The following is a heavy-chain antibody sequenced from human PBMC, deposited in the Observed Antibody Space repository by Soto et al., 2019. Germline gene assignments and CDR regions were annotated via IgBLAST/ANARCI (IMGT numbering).Heavy chain of an antibody. J-gene: IGHJ5*02. CDR1: GDYIHVGGYY. D-gene: IGHD2-2*01. CDR3: GRDLTSNANCIDP. Sequence: NPSETLSLTCSVSGDYIHVGGYYWTWIRQRPGKGLEWMGCIYYTGKTYYNPSLESRLTMSVDRSKNQFSLRLTSVTAADTAVYFCGRDLTSNANCIDPWGQGTLVTVSS. CDR2: IYYTGKT. V-gene: IGHV4-30-4*01.